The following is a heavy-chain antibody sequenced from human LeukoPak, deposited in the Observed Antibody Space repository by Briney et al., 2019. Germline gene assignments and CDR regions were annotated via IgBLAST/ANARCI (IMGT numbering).Heavy chain of an antibody. CDR2: IYPVDSDT. CDR3: AGHPPYTYGPQGFDY. Sequence: GESLKISCKGSGYSFTSYWIGWVRQMPGKGREWMGIIYPVDSDTRYSPSFQGQVTISADKSITTAYLQWSSLKASDTAMYYCAGHPPYTYGPQGFDYWGQGTLVTVSS. D-gene: IGHD5-18*01. J-gene: IGHJ4*02. V-gene: IGHV5-51*01. CDR1: GYSFTSYW.